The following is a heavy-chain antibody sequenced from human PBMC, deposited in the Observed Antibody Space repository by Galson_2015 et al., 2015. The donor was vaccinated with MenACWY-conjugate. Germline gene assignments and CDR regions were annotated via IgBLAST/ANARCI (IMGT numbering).Heavy chain of an antibody. D-gene: IGHD6-13*01. CDR1: GFTFSSYS. J-gene: IGHJ1*01. CDR3: ARRDSSSWYRQYFQD. CDR2: ISDSSNTI. Sequence: RLSCAASGFTFSSYSMNWVRQAPGKGLEWVAYISDSSNTIRYADSVKGRFTISRDDAKNSLYLQMNSLRAEDTAVYYCARRDSSSWYRQYFQDWGQGTLVTVSS. V-gene: IGHV3-48*01.